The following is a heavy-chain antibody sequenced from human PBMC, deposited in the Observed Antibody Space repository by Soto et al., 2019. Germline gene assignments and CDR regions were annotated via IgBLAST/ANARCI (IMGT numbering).Heavy chain of an antibody. CDR1: GGSISSYY. D-gene: IGHD3-10*01. CDR3: ARVWGGAFDF. CDR2: IYYSGST. V-gene: IGHV4-59*01. J-gene: IGHJ3*01. Sequence: QVQLQESGPGLVKPSETLSLTSTVSGGSISSYYWSWIRQPPGKGLEWIGYIYYSGSTNYNPSLKSRVTISVDTSKNQFSLKLSSVTAADTAVYYCARVWGGAFDFWGQGTRVTVSS.